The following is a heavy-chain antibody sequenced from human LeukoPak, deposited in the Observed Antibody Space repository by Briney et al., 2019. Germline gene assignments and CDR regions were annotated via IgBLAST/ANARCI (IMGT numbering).Heavy chain of an antibody. CDR2: IYHSGST. CDR1: GGSISSSNW. J-gene: IGHJ2*01. D-gene: IGHD5-18*01. V-gene: IGHV4-4*02. Sequence: PSETLSLTCAVSGGSISSSNWWSWVRQPPGKGLEWIGEIYHSGSTNYNPSLKSRVTISVDKSKNQFSLKLSSVTAADTAVYYCAGDGVDTAMASYWYFDLWGRGTLVTVSS. CDR3: AGDGVDTAMASYWYFDL.